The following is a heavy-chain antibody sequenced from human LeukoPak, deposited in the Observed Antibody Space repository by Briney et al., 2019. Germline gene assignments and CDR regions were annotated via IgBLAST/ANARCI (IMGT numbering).Heavy chain of an antibody. V-gene: IGHV3-21*01. Sequence: GGSLRLSCAASGFTFSSYSMNWVRQAPGKGLEWVSSISSSSSYIYYADSVKGRFTISRDNAKNSLYLQMNSLRAEDTAVYYCARWPQQIAAGQQSGYWGQGTLVTVSS. CDR2: ISSSSSYI. J-gene: IGHJ4*02. CDR1: GFTFSSYS. D-gene: IGHD6-13*01. CDR3: ARWPQQIAAGQQSGY.